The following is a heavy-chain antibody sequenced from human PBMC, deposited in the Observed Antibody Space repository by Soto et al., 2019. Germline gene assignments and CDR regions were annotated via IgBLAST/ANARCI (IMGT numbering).Heavy chain of an antibody. J-gene: IGHJ5*02. D-gene: IGHD3-9*01. CDR2: IYYSGST. V-gene: IGHV4-59*01. CDR1: GGSISSYY. CDR3: ARDNTRDDWLLSNWFDP. Sequence: SETLSLTCTVSGGSISSYYWSWIRQPPGKGLEWIGYIYYSGSTNYNPSLKSRVTISVDTSKNQFSLKLSSVTAADTAVYYCARDNTRDDWLLSNWFDPWGQGTLVTVSS.